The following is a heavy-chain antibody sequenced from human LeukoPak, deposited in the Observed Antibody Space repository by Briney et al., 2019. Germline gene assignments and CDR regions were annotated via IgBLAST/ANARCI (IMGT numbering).Heavy chain of an antibody. D-gene: IGHD3-16*01. CDR3: ARELGLYYHYYMDV. V-gene: IGHV3-21*01. J-gene: IGHJ6*03. CDR1: GFTFSSYS. Sequence: GGSLRLSYAASGFTFSSYSMNWVGQAPGKGLEWVTSISSSSSYIYYADSVKGRLTISRDNAKNSLYLQMNSLRAEDTAVYYCARELGLYYHYYMDVWGKGTTVTVSS. CDR2: ISSSSSYI.